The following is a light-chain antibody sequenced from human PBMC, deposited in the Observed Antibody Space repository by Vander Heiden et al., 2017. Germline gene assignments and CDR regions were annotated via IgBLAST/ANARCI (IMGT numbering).Light chain of an antibody. CDR1: QSISSY. Sequence: QIAQSPSSLSASVGDRVTITCRASQSISSYLNWYQQKPGKAPKLLIYAASSLQSGVPSRFSGSGSGTDFTLTISSLQPEDFAPYSCQHIDSTPQRTFGQGTRLXIK. CDR2: AAS. V-gene: IGKV1-39*01. CDR3: QHIDSTPQRT. J-gene: IGKJ5*01.